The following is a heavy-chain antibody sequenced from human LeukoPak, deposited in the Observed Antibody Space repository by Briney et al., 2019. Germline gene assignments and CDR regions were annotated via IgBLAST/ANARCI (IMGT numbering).Heavy chain of an antibody. CDR2: IYYSGST. D-gene: IGHD6-25*01. CDR1: GGSMSSSSYY. Sequence: PSVTLSLTCTVSGGSMSSSSYYWGWIRQLPGKGLEWIGSIYYSGSTYYNPSLKSRVTISVDTSKNQFSLKLSSVTAADTAVYYCARDSQRVGAFDIWGQGTMVTVSS. J-gene: IGHJ3*02. V-gene: IGHV4-39*07. CDR3: ARDSQRVGAFDI.